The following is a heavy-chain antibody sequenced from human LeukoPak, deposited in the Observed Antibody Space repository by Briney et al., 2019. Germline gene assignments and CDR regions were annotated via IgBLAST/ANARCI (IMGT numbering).Heavy chain of an antibody. V-gene: IGHV3-74*01. CDR1: GFTFTDYW. D-gene: IGHD5-18*01. J-gene: IGHJ3*02. CDR3: ARGGFTYGPATLGALDI. Sequence: GGSLRLSCAASGFTFTDYWMHWVRQAPGKGLVWVSRIIADGRMTDYEDSVKGRFTVSRDNAKNTLYLQMNRVRAEDTAVYYCARGGFTYGPATLGALDIWGQGTMVPVSS. CDR2: IIADGRMT.